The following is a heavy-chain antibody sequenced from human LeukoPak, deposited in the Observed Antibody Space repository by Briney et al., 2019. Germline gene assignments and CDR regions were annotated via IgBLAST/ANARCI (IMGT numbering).Heavy chain of an antibody. V-gene: IGHV4-34*09. CDR3: ARVRSVDDTSGTALDS. CDR2: INHSGST. Sequence: SETLSLTCAVYGGSFSGYYWSWIRQPPGKGLEWIGEINHSGSTNYNPSLKSRVTISLDTSKNQFSLKLRSVTAADTAVYYCARVRSVDDTSGTALDSWGQGTLVTVSS. J-gene: IGHJ4*02. D-gene: IGHD3-22*01. CDR1: GGSFSGYY.